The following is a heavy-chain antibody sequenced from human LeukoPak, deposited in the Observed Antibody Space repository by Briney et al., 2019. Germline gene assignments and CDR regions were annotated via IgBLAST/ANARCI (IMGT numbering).Heavy chain of an antibody. D-gene: IGHD3-16*01. CDR3: ARGIHTYYFDY. Sequence: PSQTLSLTCAVSGGSISSGGYSCSWLRQPPGKGLEWIAYIYNRGSTYNNPSLKSRVTISVDRSKNQFSLKLSSVTAADTAVYYCARGIHTYYFDYWGQGTLVTVSS. J-gene: IGHJ4*02. V-gene: IGHV4-30-2*01. CDR1: GGSISSGGYS. CDR2: IYNRGST.